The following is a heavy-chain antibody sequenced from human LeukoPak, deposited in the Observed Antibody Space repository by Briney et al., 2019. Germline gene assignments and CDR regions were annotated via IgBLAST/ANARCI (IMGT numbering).Heavy chain of an antibody. J-gene: IGHJ3*02. CDR2: MNTNSGNT. CDR1: GYTFTSYD. CDR3: ARGWRFRESLDAFDI. V-gene: IGHV1-8*01. D-gene: IGHD3-10*01. Sequence: ASVKVSCKASGYTFTSYDINWVRQATGQGLEGMGWMNTNSGNTGYAQKFQGRVTMTRNTSISTAYMELSSLRSEDTAVYYCARGWRFRESLDAFDIWGQGTMVTVSS.